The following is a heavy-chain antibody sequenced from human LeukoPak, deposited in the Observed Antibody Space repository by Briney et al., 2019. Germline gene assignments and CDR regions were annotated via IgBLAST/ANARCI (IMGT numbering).Heavy chain of an antibody. D-gene: IGHD4-23*01. V-gene: IGHV3-9*01. Sequence: GGSLRLSCAASGFTFDDYAMHWVRQAPGKGLEWVSGISWNSGSIGYADSVKGRFTISRDNAKNSLYLQMNSLRAEDTALYYCAKGRTVDWYFDLWGRGTLVTVSS. CDR3: AKGRTVDWYFDL. J-gene: IGHJ2*01. CDR2: ISWNSGSI. CDR1: GFTFDDYA.